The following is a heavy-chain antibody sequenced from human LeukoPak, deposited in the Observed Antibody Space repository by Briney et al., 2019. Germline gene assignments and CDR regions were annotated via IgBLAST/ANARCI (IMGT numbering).Heavy chain of an antibody. CDR3: AREKPTETFHYYGMDV. CDR2: INIGSSTI. CDR1: GFTFSSYT. V-gene: IGHV3-48*01. J-gene: IGHJ6*02. Sequence: PGGSLRLSCVASGFTFSSYTLNWVRQAPGKGLEWVSYINIGSSTIYYRDSVKGRFTISRDNAKNSLYLQMNSLKAEDTAVYYCAREKPTETFHYYGMDVWGQGTTVSVSS. D-gene: IGHD4-17*01.